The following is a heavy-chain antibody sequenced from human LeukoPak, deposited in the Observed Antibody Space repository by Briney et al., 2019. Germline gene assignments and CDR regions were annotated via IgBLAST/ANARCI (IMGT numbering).Heavy chain of an antibody. D-gene: IGHD1-26*01. Sequence: GGSLRLSCAASGFTFNYYSMNWVRQAPGKGLEWVSAISGSGGSTYYADSVKGRFTISRDNSKNTLYLQMNSLRAEDTAVYYCAKGGSYRILVYFDYWGQGTLVTVSS. CDR1: GFTFNYYS. J-gene: IGHJ4*02. CDR2: ISGSGGST. V-gene: IGHV3-23*01. CDR3: AKGGSYRILVYFDY.